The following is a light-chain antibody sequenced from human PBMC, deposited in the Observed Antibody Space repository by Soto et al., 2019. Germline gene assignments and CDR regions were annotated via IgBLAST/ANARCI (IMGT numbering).Light chain of an antibody. J-gene: IGKJ5*01. CDR1: QSVSSY. V-gene: IGKV3-11*01. CDR2: DAS. Sequence: EIVFTQSPATLSLSPGERATLSRKASQSVSSYLAWFQQKSGPSPRLLMYDASNRATDIPARFSGSGSGTDFTLTISSLEPEDFAVYYCQQRSNWPPITFGQGTRLEIK. CDR3: QQRSNWPPIT.